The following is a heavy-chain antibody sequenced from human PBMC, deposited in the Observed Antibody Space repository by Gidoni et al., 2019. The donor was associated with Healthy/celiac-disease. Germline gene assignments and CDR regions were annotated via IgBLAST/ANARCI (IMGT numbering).Heavy chain of an antibody. CDR2: INHSGST. J-gene: IGHJ4*02. V-gene: IGHV4-34*01. CDR1: GGSFSGYY. Sequence: QVQLQQWGAGLLKPSETMSLTCAVYGGSFSGYYWSWIRQPPGKGLAWIGEINHSGSTNYNPSLKSQFTISVDTSKNQFSLKLSSVTAADTAVYYCARIHYDYIWGSYRPRAYFDYWGQGTLVTVSS. D-gene: IGHD3-16*02. CDR3: ARIHYDYIWGSYRPRAYFDY.